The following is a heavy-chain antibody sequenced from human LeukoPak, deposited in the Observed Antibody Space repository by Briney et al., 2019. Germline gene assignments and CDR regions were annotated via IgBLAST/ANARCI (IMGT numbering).Heavy chain of an antibody. Sequence: GTLRLSCAASGFTVSSYSMNWVRQAPGKGLEGVSSISSSSSYIYYADSVKGRFTISRDNAKNSLYLQMNSLRAEHTAVSYCAREFGDYEAIDYWGQGTLVTVSS. J-gene: IGHJ4*02. D-gene: IGHD4-17*01. CDR1: GFTVSSYS. CDR2: ISSSSSYI. CDR3: AREFGDYEAIDY. V-gene: IGHV3-21*01.